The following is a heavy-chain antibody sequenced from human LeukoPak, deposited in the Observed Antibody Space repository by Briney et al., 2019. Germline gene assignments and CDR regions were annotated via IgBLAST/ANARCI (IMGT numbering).Heavy chain of an antibody. CDR3: ARDSGRYGYYMDV. D-gene: IGHD1-26*01. V-gene: IGHV3-23*01. Sequence: GGSLRLSCVASGFTFSTYGMSWVRQAPGKGLEWVSAISGSGGSTYYADSVKGRFTISRDNAKNSLYLQMNSLRVEDTAVYYCARDSGRYGYYMDVWGKGTTVTVSS. J-gene: IGHJ6*03. CDR2: ISGSGGST. CDR1: GFTFSTYG.